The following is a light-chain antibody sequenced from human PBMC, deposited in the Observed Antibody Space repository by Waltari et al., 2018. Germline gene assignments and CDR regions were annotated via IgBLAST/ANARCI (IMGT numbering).Light chain of an antibody. CDR2: LGS. J-gene: IGKJ2*01. Sequence: DILMTQSPLSLPVTPGEPASISCRSSQSLLHSNGYNYLDWYMQKQGQSPQVLIYLGSNRASGVPDRFSGSGSGTDVTLNISRVEAEDVGVYYCMQILQPARTFGQGTRLEIK. V-gene: IGKV2-28*01. CDR3: MQILQPART. CDR1: QSLLHSNGYNY.